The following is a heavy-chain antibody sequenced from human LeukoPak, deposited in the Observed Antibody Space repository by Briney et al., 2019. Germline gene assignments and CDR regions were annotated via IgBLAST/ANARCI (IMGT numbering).Heavy chain of an antibody. Sequence: GRSPRLSCAASGFTFSSYGMHWVRQAPGKGLEWVAVISYDGSNKYYADSVKGRFTISRDNSKNTLYLQMNSLRAEDTAVYYCAKESREVDILTGYYTAGFNWFDPWGQGTLVTVSS. V-gene: IGHV3-30*18. D-gene: IGHD3-9*01. J-gene: IGHJ5*02. CDR2: ISYDGSNK. CDR3: AKESREVDILTGYYTAGFNWFDP. CDR1: GFTFSSYG.